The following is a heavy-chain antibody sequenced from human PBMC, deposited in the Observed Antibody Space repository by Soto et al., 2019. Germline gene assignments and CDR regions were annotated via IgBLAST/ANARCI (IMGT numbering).Heavy chain of an antibody. V-gene: IGHV4-39*01. CDR1: GGSSSSTSYY. Sequence: QLLLQESGPGLVKPSETLSLTCTVSGGSSSSTSYYWGWIRQPPGKGLEWIGSTYSRGNTYYNPSLKSRVTISVDTSKSHLSLKLSSVTAADTAVYYCAGQSYESRGYYYAYWCQGTLVTVSS. CDR2: TYSRGNT. CDR3: AGQSYESRGYYYAY. J-gene: IGHJ4*02. D-gene: IGHD3-22*01.